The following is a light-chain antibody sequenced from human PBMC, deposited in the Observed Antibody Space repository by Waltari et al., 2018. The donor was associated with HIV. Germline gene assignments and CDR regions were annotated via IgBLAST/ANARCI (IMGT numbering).Light chain of an antibody. Sequence: QSALTQPASVSGSPGQSITISCIGSSSDVGAYDYVSWYQHHPGKAPKLLIYDVTHRPSGISARFSGSNSGNTASLTISGLQADDEADYYCGSYTTTSTLGVFGGGTKLTVL. CDR2: DVT. CDR3: GSYTTTSTLGV. CDR1: SSDVGAYDY. J-gene: IGLJ2*01. V-gene: IGLV2-14*03.